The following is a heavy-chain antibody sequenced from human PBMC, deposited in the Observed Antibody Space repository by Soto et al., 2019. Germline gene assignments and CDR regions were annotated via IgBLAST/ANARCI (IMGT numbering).Heavy chain of an antibody. V-gene: IGHV1-18*01. CDR2: ISAYNGNT. J-gene: IGHJ5*02. CDR3: ARGLAVAGTGGWCDP. Sequence: QVQLVQSGAEVKKPGASVKVSCKASGYTFTSYGISWVRQAPGQGLEWMGWISAYNGNTNYAQKLQGRVTMTTDTPXXSAYMELRSLRSDDTAVYYCARGLAVAGTGGWCDPWGQGTLVTVSS. CDR1: GYTFTSYG. D-gene: IGHD6-19*01.